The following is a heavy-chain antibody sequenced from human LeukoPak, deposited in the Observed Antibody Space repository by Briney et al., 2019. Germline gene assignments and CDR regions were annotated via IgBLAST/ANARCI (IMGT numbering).Heavy chain of an antibody. D-gene: IGHD6-13*01. Sequence: PSETLSLTCAVYGGSFSGYYWNWIRQPPGKGLEWIGEINHSGGINYNPSLKSRVTISVDTSKNQFSLKLSSVTAADTAVYYCARGSWGSGFDPWGQGTLVTVSS. CDR1: GGSFSGYY. CDR3: ARGSWGSGFDP. CDR2: INHSGGI. J-gene: IGHJ5*02. V-gene: IGHV4-34*01.